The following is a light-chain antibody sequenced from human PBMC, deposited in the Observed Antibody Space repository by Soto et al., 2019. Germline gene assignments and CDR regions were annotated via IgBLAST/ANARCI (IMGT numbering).Light chain of an antibody. Sequence: EIVLTQSPGTLSLSPGERATLSCRASQSVSSSYLAWYQQKPGQAPRLLIYGASSRATDIPDRFSGSGSGTDFTLTISRLEPEDFAVYYCQQYGTSPLYTFGQGTTLEIK. V-gene: IGKV3-20*01. J-gene: IGKJ2*01. CDR3: QQYGTSPLYT. CDR1: QSVSSSY. CDR2: GAS.